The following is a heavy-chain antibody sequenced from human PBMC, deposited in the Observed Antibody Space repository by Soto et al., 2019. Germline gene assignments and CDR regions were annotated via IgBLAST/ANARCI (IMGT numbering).Heavy chain of an antibody. V-gene: IGHV3-33*01. Sequence: GGSLRLSCAASGFTFSSYGMHWVRQAPGKGLEWVAVIWYDGSNKYYADSVKGRFTISRDNSKNTLYLQMNSLRAEDTAVYYCARDSGAEWELLPYLIDYWGQGTLVTVSS. D-gene: IGHD1-26*01. CDR1: GFTFSSYG. CDR2: IWYDGSNK. CDR3: ARDSGAEWELLPYLIDY. J-gene: IGHJ4*02.